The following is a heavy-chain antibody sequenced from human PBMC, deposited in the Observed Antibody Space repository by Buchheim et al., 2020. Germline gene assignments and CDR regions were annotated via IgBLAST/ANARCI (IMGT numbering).Heavy chain of an antibody. CDR3: ARDNSPELRIPYGMDV. J-gene: IGHJ6*02. V-gene: IGHV1-46*01. D-gene: IGHD2-15*01. CDR1: GYTFTSYY. Sequence: QVQLVQSGAEVKKPGASVKVSCKASGYTFTSYYMHWVRQAPGQGLEWMGIINPSGGSTSYAQKFQGRVTMTRDTSMSTVYMGLSSLRSEDTAVYYCARDNSPELRIPYGMDVWGQGTT. CDR2: INPSGGST.